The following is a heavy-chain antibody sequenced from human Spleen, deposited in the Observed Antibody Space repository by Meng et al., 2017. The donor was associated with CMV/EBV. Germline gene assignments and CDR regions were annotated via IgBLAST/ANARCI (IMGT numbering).Heavy chain of an antibody. J-gene: IGHJ3*02. CDR1: GFTFSSYG. Sequence: GGSLRLSCAASGFTFSSYGMHWVRQAPGKGLEWVAFIRYDGSNKYYADSVKGRFTISRDNSKHTLYLQMNSLRAEDTAVYYCAKDKDFWSGYLSGGAFDIWGQGTMVTVSS. CDR2: IRYDGSNK. V-gene: IGHV3-30*02. CDR3: AKDKDFWSGYLSGGAFDI. D-gene: IGHD3-3*01.